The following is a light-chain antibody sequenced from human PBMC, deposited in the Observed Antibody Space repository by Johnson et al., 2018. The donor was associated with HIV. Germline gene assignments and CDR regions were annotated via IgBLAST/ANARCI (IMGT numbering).Light chain of an antibody. V-gene: IGLV1-51*02. CDR3: GTWDSSLSASYG. J-gene: IGLJ1*01. Sequence: QSVLTQPPSVSAAPGQKVTISCSGSSSNIGNNYVSWYQQLPGTAPKVLIYENNKRPSGIPDRFSGSKSGTSATLGITGLQTGDEADYYCGTWDSSLSASYGFGTGTKVSVL. CDR2: ENN. CDR1: SSNIGNNY.